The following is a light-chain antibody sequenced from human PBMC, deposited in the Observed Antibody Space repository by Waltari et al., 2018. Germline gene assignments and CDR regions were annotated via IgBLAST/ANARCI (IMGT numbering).Light chain of an antibody. CDR2: SAS. CDR3: QQTYNAPLT. CDR1: QNIKKY. J-gene: IGKJ4*01. V-gene: IGKV1-39*01. Sequence: DIQMTQSPSSLSTSVGDSVTITCRASQNIKKYLSWYQQKPGKAPNLLIYSASSLQSGVPSRFSGSGSGTDFTLTIISLQPEDFATYYCQQTYNAPLTFGGGTKVEIK.